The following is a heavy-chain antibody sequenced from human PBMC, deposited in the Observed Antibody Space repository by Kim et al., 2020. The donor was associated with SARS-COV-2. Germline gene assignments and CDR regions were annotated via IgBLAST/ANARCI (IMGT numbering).Heavy chain of an antibody. D-gene: IGHD2-2*01. J-gene: IGHJ6*02. CDR3: AKDGEVSSRVGMDV. V-gene: IGHV3-9*01. Sequence: GGSLRLSCAASGFTFDDYAMHWVRQAPGKGLEWVSGISWNSGSIGYADSVKGRFTISRDNAKNSLYLQMNSLRAEDTALYYCAKDGEVSSRVGMDVWGQGTTVTVSS. CDR2: ISWNSGSI. CDR1: GFTFDDYA.